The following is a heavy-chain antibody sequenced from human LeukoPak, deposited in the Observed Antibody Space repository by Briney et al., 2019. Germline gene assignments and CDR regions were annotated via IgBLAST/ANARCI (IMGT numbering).Heavy chain of an antibody. Sequence: PGRSLRLSCAASGFTFSSSGMHWVRQAPGKGLQWVAVISYDGSNKYYTNSVKGRFTISRDNAKDTVYLQMSNLRAEDTALYYCARDPNNYDSHLGQGTLVTVSS. CDR3: ARDPNNYDSH. CDR2: ISYDGSNK. V-gene: IGHV3-30*03. D-gene: IGHD3-22*01. J-gene: IGHJ4*02. CDR1: GFTFSSSG.